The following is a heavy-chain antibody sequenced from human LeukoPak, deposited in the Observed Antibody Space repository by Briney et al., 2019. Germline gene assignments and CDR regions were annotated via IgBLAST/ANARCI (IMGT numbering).Heavy chain of an antibody. CDR1: GYTFTSYG. J-gene: IGHJ3*02. D-gene: IGHD3-10*02. CDR2: ISCYNGKT. Sequence: ASVKVSCKASGYTFTSYGLSWVRQAPGQGLEWMGWISCYNGKTNYAESLQGRVTMTTDTSTTTAYMQLRSLRSDDTAVYYCARPKYGDHDAFGIWGQGTMVSVSS. CDR3: ARPKYGDHDAFGI. V-gene: IGHV1-18*01.